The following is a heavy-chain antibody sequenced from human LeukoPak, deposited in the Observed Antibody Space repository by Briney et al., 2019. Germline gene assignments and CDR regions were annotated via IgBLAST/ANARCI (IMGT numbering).Heavy chain of an antibody. CDR2: INHSGST. V-gene: IGHV4-34*01. J-gene: IGHJ4*02. CDR1: GGSFSGYY. D-gene: IGHD2-2*02. CDR3: AREIPRYCSSTSCYMA. Sequence: SETLSLTCAVYGGSFSGYYWSWIRQPPGKGLEWIGEINHSGSTNYNPSLKSRVTISVDTSKNQFSLKLSSVTAADTAVYYCAREIPRYCSSTSCYMAWGQGTLVTVSS.